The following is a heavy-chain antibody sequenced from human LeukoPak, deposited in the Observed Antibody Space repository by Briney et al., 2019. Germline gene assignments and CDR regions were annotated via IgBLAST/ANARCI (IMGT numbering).Heavy chain of an antibody. Sequence: SQTLSLTCTVSGGSISSGDYYWSWIRQPPGKGLEWIGYIYYSGSTNYNPSLKSRVTISVDTSKNQVSLKLTSLTAADTAVYYCAKGGKGFPLGLRFDSWGQGTLVSVSS. CDR1: GGSISSGDYY. V-gene: IGHV4-61*08. CDR3: AKGGKGFPLGLRFDS. D-gene: IGHD2-21*01. CDR2: IYYSGST. J-gene: IGHJ4*02.